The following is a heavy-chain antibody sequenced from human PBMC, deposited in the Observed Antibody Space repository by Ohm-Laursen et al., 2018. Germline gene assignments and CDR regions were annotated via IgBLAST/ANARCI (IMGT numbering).Heavy chain of an antibody. CDR3: AKEDRYSSNAFDP. V-gene: IGHV3-23*01. D-gene: IGHD6-19*01. CDR2: ISASGGSI. Sequence: SLRLSCAASGFTFSSYAMNWVRQAPGKGLEGVSAISASGGSIYYADSVKGRFIISRDNSKNTLYLQMNSLRAEDTAIYYCAKEDRYSSNAFDPWGQGTLVTVSS. J-gene: IGHJ5*02. CDR1: GFTFSSYA.